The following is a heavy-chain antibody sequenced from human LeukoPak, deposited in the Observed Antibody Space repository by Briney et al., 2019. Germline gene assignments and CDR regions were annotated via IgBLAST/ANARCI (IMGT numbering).Heavy chain of an antibody. D-gene: IGHD3-22*01. CDR1: GFTFSIYA. V-gene: IGHV3-23*01. J-gene: IGHJ4*02. CDR3: ARETSYYDSSGPDY. Sequence: GGSLRLSCAASGFTFSIYAMSWVRQAPGKGLEWVSAISGSGGTAYYADSVKGRFTISRDNSKNTLYLQMNSLRAEDTAVYYCARETSYYDSSGPDYWGQGTLVTVSS. CDR2: ISGSGGTA.